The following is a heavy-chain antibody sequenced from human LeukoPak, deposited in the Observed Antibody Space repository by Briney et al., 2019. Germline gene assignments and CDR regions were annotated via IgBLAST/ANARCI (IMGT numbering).Heavy chain of an antibody. CDR3: ARDKGYYPNWYFDL. CDR1: GFTFSSYG. V-gene: IGHV3-30*03. CDR2: ISYDGSNK. D-gene: IGHD3-22*01. Sequence: GGSLRLSCAASGFTFSSYGMHWVRQAPGKGLEWVAVISYDGSNKYYADSVKGRFTISRDNSKNTLYLQMNSLRAEDTAVYYCARDKGYYPNWYFDLWGRGTLVTVSS. J-gene: IGHJ2*01.